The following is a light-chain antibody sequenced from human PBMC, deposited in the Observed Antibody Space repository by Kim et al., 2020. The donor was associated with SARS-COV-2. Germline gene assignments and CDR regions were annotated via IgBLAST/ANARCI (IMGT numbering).Light chain of an antibody. CDR1: QSVNNRY. J-gene: IGKJ1*01. V-gene: IGKV3-20*01. CDR2: DAS. Sequence: WSPGQRATLSCRASQSVNNRYLAWYQQKPGQAPRLLIYDASSRATGIPDRFSGSGSETDFTLTISRLEPEDFAVYYCQQYGSSRTFGQGTKVDIK. CDR3: QQYGSSRT.